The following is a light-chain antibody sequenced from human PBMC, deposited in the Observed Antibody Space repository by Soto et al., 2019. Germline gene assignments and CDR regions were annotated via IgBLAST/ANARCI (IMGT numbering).Light chain of an antibody. V-gene: IGKV4-1*01. CDR2: CAS. J-gene: IGKJ1*01. Sequence: IVMTQSPDSLAVSLGETATINCRSSQNVLYSSNNHNYVAWYQQKAGQPPKLLIYCASTRESGVPQRFSGSGSGTDFTLTISDLQAEDVAVYFCHHYYTTPPAFGQGTRVEVK. CDR3: HHYYTTPPA. CDR1: QNVLYSSNNHNY.